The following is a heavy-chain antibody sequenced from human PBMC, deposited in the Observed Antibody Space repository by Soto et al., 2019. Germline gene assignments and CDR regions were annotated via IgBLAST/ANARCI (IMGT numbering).Heavy chain of an antibody. D-gene: IGHD3-22*01. Sequence: QVQLVESGGGVVQPGRSLRLSCAASGFTFSSYGVHWVRQAPGKGLEWVAVISYDGSNRYYADSVKGRITISRDNSKNTLYLQMNSLIAEDTAVYYCAKGGYYDSSGYLGWLDYWGQGTLVTVSS. J-gene: IGHJ4*02. CDR3: AKGGYYDSSGYLGWLDY. CDR2: ISYDGSNR. CDR1: GFTFSSYG. V-gene: IGHV3-30*18.